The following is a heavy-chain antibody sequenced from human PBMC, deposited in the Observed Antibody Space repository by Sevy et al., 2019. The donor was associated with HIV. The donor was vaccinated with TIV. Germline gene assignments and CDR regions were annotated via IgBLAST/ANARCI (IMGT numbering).Heavy chain of an antibody. Sequence: SGPTLVKPTQTLTLTCTFSGFSLSTSGVGVGWIRQPPGKALEWLAVIYWNDDQRYSPSLKSRLTITKDTSKNQVVLTMTNMDPVDTATYYWADRGGAHYYDSSGYYTRAEYFEHWGQGTLVTVSS. J-gene: IGHJ1*01. CDR2: IYWNDDQ. D-gene: IGHD3-22*01. CDR1: GFSLSTSGVG. V-gene: IGHV2-5*01. CDR3: ADRGGAHYYDSSGYYTRAEYFEH.